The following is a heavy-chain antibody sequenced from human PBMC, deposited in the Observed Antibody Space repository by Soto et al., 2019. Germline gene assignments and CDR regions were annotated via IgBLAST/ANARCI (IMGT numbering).Heavy chain of an antibody. J-gene: IGHJ6*02. V-gene: IGHV4-34*01. Sequence: PSETLSLTCADYGGSCSGSYCSWILQPPGKGLECIGESNHRGSTNYNPSLKSRVTISVDTSKNQFSLKLSSVTAADTAVYYCARGGARYYDFWGGYYYYGMDVWGQGTTVTVSS. D-gene: IGHD3-3*01. CDR1: GGSCSGSY. CDR3: ARGGARYYDFWGGYYYYGMDV. CDR2: SNHRGST.